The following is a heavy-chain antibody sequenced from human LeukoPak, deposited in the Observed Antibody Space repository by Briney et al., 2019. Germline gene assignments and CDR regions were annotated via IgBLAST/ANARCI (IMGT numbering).Heavy chain of an antibody. V-gene: IGHV1-2*06. CDR2: INPNSGGT. J-gene: IGHJ3*02. CDR3: ARDMVAVAGTSAFDI. D-gene: IGHD6-19*01. CDR1: GYTFTVYY. Sequence: ASVTVSCKASGYTFTVYYMHWVRQAPGQGLEWMGRINPNSGGTNYAQKFQGRVTMTRDTSISTAYMELSRLRSDDTAVYYCARDMVAVAGTSAFDIWGQGTMVTVSS.